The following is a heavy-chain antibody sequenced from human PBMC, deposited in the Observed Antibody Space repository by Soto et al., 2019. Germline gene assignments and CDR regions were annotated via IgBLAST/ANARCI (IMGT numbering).Heavy chain of an antibody. CDR2: IKSKTDGGTT. CDR3: TTIIAVPGTDY. CDR1: GFTFSHEW. Sequence: GGSLRLSCAASGFTFSHEWMSWVRQAPGKGLEWVGRIKSKTDGGTTDYAAPVKGRFTISRDDSRNTLHLQMNSLKTEDTAVYYCTTIIAVPGTDYWGHGTLVTVSS. D-gene: IGHD6-19*01. J-gene: IGHJ4*01. V-gene: IGHV3-15*01.